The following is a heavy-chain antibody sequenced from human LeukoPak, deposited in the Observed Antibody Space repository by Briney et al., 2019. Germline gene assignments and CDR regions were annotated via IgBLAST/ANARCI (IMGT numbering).Heavy chain of an antibody. J-gene: IGHJ6*04. D-gene: IGHD3-3*01. V-gene: IGHV3-23*01. CDR1: GFTFSSYA. CDR3: AKSRADFWSSSDV. Sequence: PGGSLRLSCAASGFTFSSYAMSWVRQAPGKGLEWVPAISGSGGDTHYADSVKGRFSISRDNSRNTLNLQMNSLRAEDTAVYYCAKSRADFWSSSDVWGKGTTVTVSS. CDR2: ISGSGGDT.